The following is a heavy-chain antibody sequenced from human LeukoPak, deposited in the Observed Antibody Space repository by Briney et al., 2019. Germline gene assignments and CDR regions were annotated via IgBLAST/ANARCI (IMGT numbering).Heavy chain of an antibody. Sequence: GSLRLSCAASGFTVSSKYMAWFRQSPGKGLEWVSLVYAGGDTYHADSVKGRFTLSRDDSKNTLYPQMNSLRTEDTAVYYCATASTRGYSYGYLDYWGQGTLVTVSS. CDR3: ATASTRGYSYGYLDY. J-gene: IGHJ4*02. CDR1: GFTVSSKY. CDR2: VYAGGDT. D-gene: IGHD5-18*01. V-gene: IGHV3-66*01.